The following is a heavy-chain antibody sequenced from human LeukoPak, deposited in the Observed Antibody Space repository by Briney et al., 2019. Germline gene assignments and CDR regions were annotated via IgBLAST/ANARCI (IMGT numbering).Heavy chain of an antibody. D-gene: IGHD3-10*01. CDR1: GGSISSSSYY. J-gene: IGHJ3*02. CDR3: ATERGTGSYYNDHDAFDI. V-gene: IGHV4-39*07. CDR2: IYYSGST. Sequence: SETLSLTCTVSGGSISSSSYYWGWIRQPPGKGLEWIGSIYYSGSTYYNPSLKSRVTISVDTSKNQFSLKLSSVTAADTAVYYCATERGTGSYYNDHDAFDIWGQGTMVTVSS.